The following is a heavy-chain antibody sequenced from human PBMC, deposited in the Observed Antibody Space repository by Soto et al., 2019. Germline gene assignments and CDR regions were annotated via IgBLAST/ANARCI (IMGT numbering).Heavy chain of an antibody. Sequence: PSETLSLTCTVSGGSISSYYWSWIRQPPGKGLEWIGYIYYSGSTNYNPSLKSRVTISVDTSKNQFSLKLSSVTAADTAVYYCASRSVAGSPIFDYWGQGTLVTVSS. V-gene: IGHV4-59*01. J-gene: IGHJ4*02. D-gene: IGHD6-19*01. CDR1: GGSISSYY. CDR3: ASRSVAGSPIFDY. CDR2: IYYSGST.